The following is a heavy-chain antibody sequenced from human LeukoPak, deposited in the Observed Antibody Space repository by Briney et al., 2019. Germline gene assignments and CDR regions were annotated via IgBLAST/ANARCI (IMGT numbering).Heavy chain of an antibody. D-gene: IGHD1-1*01. V-gene: IGHV4-59*12. CDR2: MSYSGSS. CDR3: ARDRGTWNDDGFDY. J-gene: IGHJ4*02. CDR1: GGSISSYY. Sequence: SETLSLTCTVSGGSISSYYWSWIRQPPGKGLEWIGYMSYSGSSNYNPSLKSRVTMSVDTSKNQFSLKLSSVTAADTAVYYCARDRGTWNDDGFDYWGQGTLVTVSS.